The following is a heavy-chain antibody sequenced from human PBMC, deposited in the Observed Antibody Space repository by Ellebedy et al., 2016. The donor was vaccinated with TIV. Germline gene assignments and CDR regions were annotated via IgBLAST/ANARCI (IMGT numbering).Heavy chain of an antibody. CDR3: ARLGRIAVAANFDY. Sequence: MPSETLSLTCTVSGGSISSSRYYWGWIRQPPGKGLEWIGSIYYSGSTYYNPSLKSRVTISVDTSKNQFSLKLSSVTAADTAVYYCARLGRIAVAANFDYWGQGTLVTVSS. D-gene: IGHD6-19*01. CDR1: GGSISSSRYY. CDR2: IYYSGST. V-gene: IGHV4-39*01. J-gene: IGHJ4*02.